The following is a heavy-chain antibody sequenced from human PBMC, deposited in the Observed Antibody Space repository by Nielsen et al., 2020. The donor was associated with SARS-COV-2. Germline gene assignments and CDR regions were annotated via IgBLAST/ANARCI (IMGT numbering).Heavy chain of an antibody. V-gene: IGHV3-9*01. D-gene: IGHD2/OR15-2a*01. J-gene: IGHJ4*02. CDR3: AKDIKIGVIVPGGFDY. Sequence: SCAASGFTFDDYAMHWVRQAPGKGLEWVSGISWNSGSIGYADSVKGRFTISRDNAKNSLYLQMNSLRAEDTALYYCAKDIKIGVIVPGGFDYWGQGTLVTVSS. CDR2: ISWNSGSI. CDR1: GFTFDDYA.